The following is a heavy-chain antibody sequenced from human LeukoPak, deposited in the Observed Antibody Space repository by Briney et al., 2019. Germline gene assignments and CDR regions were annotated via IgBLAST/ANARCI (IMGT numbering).Heavy chain of an antibody. CDR1: GGSISSYY. Sequence: SETLSLTCTVSGGSISSYYWSWIRQPPGKGLEWIGYIYYSGSTNYNPSLKSRVTISVDTSKNQFSLKLSSVTAADTAVYYCARDSSYYDSSGYTDAFDIWGQGTMVTVSS. D-gene: IGHD3-22*01. V-gene: IGHV4-59*12. CDR3: ARDSSYYDSSGYTDAFDI. J-gene: IGHJ3*02. CDR2: IYYSGST.